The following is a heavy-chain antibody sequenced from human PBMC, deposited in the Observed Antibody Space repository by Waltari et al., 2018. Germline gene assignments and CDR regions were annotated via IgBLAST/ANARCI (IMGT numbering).Heavy chain of an antibody. CDR2: ISWNGGSI. J-gene: IGHJ4*02. Sequence: EVRLVESGGVVVQTGGSLRLTGAAPGFALADFGIPWVRQAPGKGLQWVSLISWNGGSIFYSDSVKGRFTISRDNNRNSLYLQMTSLRTEDTALYYCARDMAGGGGTSGWFDYWGRGTLVAVSS. V-gene: IGHV3-43*01. D-gene: IGHD2-15*01. CDR1: GFALADFG. CDR3: ARDMAGGGGTSGWFDY.